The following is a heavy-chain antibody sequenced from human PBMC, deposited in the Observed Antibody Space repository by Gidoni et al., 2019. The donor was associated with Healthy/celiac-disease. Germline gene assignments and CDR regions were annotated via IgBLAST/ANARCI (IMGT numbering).Heavy chain of an antibody. J-gene: IGHJ4*02. D-gene: IGHD6-19*01. CDR3: ARGGASGAVADFDY. Sequence: EVQLVESGGGLVQPGGSLRLSCAASGFTFSSYWMSWVRQAPGKGLEWVANIKQDGSEKYYVDSVKGRFTISRDNAKNSLYLQMNSLRAEDTAVYYCARGGASGAVADFDYWGQGTLVTVSS. V-gene: IGHV3-7*01. CDR1: GFTFSSYW. CDR2: IKQDGSEK.